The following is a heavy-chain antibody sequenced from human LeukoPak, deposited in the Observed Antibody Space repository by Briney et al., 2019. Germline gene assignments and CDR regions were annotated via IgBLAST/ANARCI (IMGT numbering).Heavy chain of an antibody. CDR1: GFTFSSYG. CDR2: IRYDGNSN. V-gene: IGHV3-30*02. J-gene: IGHJ4*02. D-gene: IGHD3-22*01. CDR3: AKDRGRDSSGFYLHFDY. Sequence: GGSLRLSCAASGFTFSSYGMHWVRQAPGKGLEWVPFIRYDGNSNYYVGSVKGRFTISRDNSKNTLYLQMNSLRAEDTAVYYCAKDRGRDSSGFYLHFDYWGQGALVTVSS.